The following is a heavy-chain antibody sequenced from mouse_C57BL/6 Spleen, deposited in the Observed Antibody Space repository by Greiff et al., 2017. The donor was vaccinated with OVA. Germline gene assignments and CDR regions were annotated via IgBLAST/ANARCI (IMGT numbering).Heavy chain of an antibody. J-gene: IGHJ3*01. CDR1: GYAFSSSW. V-gene: IGHV1-82*01. CDR3: ARNDPFAY. CDR2: IYPGDGDA. Sequence: QVQLQQSGPELVKPGASVKISCKASGYAFSSSWMNWVKQRPGKGLEWIGRIYPGDGDANYNGKFKGKATLTADKSSSTAYMQLSSLTSEDSAVYFCARNDPFAYWGQGTLVTVSA. D-gene: IGHD2-3*01.